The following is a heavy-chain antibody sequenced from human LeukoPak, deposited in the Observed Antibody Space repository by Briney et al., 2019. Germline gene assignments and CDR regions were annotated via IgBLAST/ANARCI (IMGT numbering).Heavy chain of an antibody. CDR3: ADDQTAAPGTRDDF. D-gene: IGHD6-13*01. J-gene: IGHJ4*02. CDR1: GYTFTNYG. Sequence: GASVSVSCKASGYTFTNYGISWVRQAPGQGLEWMGWITFYNDNTNYAQKFQGRVTMSTDTVTADTSTSTAYMELRSLRSDDTAVYYCADDQTAAPGTRDDFWGQGTLVTVSS. V-gene: IGHV1-18*04. CDR2: ITFYNDNT.